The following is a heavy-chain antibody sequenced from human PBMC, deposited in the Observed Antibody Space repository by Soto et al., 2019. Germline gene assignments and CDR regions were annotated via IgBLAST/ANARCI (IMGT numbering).Heavy chain of an antibody. CDR3: PRVPLANRVFASRTYGSNWFDS. CDR1: GFTFSTYW. Sequence: PGGSLRLSCAASGFTFSTYWMGWVRQAPGKGLEWVANIKKDGTETYYWASLEGRFTISRDNAKNSLYLQMDSRRGEGTAVYYCPRVPLANRVFASRTYGSNWFDSWGQGSLVTVSS. V-gene: IGHV3-7*05. CDR2: IKKDGTET. J-gene: IGHJ5*01. D-gene: IGHD3-10*01.